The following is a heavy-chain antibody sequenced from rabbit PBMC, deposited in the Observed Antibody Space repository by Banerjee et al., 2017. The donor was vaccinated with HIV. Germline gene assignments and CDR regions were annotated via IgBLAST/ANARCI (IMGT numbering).Heavy chain of an antibody. CDR3: AKYSSYYTTFNL. Sequence: QEQLVESGGGLVQPGGTLTLTCKASGFSFSSGYDMCWVRQAPGKGLELIACIVTGSSGSTWYASWVNGRFTISRSTSLNTVDLKMTSLTAADTATYFCAKYSSYYTTFNLWGPGTLVTVS. D-gene: IGHD8-1*01. V-gene: IGHV1S43*01. CDR1: GFSFSSGYD. CDR2: IVTGSSGST. J-gene: IGHJ4*01.